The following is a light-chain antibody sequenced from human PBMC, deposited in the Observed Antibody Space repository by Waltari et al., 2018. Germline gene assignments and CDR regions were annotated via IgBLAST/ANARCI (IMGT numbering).Light chain of an antibody. CDR3: QQYFITPGT. CDR1: QTVLYSSSNKNY. Sequence: DIVMTQSPDFLAVSLGERATINCKSSQTVLYSSSNKNYLSWYQQKPGQPPKLLIYWASTRESGVPDRFSGSGSGTDFTLTISSLQAEDVAVYYCQQYFITPGTFGQGTKLEIK. J-gene: IGKJ2*02. CDR2: WAS. V-gene: IGKV4-1*01.